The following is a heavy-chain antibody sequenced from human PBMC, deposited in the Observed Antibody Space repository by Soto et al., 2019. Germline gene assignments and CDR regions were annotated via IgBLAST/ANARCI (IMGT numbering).Heavy chain of an antibody. V-gene: IGHV3-23*01. CDR1: GFPFSSNA. J-gene: IGHJ4*02. CDR2: ISGSDGST. D-gene: IGHD6-25*01. Sequence: EVQLLESGGGLVQPGGSLRVSCAASGFPFSSNALSWVRLAPGKGLEWVSTISGSDGSTYYADPVKGRFTISRDSSRNTLYLQMNSLRAEDTAVYYCAKEAASGLYFFDYVGQGTLVTVSS. CDR3: AKEAASGLYFFDY.